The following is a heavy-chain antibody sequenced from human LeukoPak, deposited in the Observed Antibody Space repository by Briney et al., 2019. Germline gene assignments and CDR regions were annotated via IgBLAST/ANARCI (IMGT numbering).Heavy chain of an antibody. CDR1: GYSISSGYY. Sequence: SETLSLTCAVSGYSISSGYYWGWIRQPPGKGLEWIGSIYHSGSTYYNPSLKSRVTISVDTSKNQFSLKLSPVTAADTAVYYCARELGPTRDILTGYYYYGMDVWGKGTTVTVSS. D-gene: IGHD3-9*01. CDR2: IYHSGST. CDR3: ARELGPTRDILTGYYYYGMDV. J-gene: IGHJ6*04. V-gene: IGHV4-38-2*02.